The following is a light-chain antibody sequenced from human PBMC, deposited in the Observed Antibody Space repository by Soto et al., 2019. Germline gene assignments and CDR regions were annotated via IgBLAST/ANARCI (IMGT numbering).Light chain of an antibody. CDR1: QDISGY. CDR3: QKFNTAPLT. V-gene: IGKV1-27*01. CDR2: SAS. J-gene: IGKJ5*01. Sequence: DIQMTQSPSPLSASVGDRVTITCRASQDISGYLAWYQQKPGKVPKLLIYSASTLQSGVPSRFSGSGSGTDFTLTISSLQPEYVATYYCQKFNTAPLTFGQGTRLEIK.